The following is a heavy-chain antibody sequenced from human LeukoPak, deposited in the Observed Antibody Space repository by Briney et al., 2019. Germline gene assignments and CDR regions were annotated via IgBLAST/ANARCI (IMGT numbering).Heavy chain of an antibody. CDR2: IWYDGSNK. J-gene: IGHJ5*02. Sequence: PGGSLRLSCAASGFTFSSYGMHWVRQAPGKGLEWVAVIWYDGSNKYYADSVKGRFTISRDNSKNTLYLQMNSLRAEDTAVYYCARDGKQWLGYNWFDPWGQGTLVTVSS. CDR3: ARDGKQWLGYNWFDP. CDR1: GFTFSSYG. D-gene: IGHD6-19*01. V-gene: IGHV3-33*01.